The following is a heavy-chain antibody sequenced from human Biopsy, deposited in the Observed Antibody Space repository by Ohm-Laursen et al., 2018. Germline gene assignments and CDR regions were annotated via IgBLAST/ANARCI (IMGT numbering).Heavy chain of an antibody. V-gene: IGHV1-24*01. CDR3: AADINVWNVNY. Sequence: VKVSCKASGYALNELSMHWVRQVPGKGLEWMGGFAPENGKTIYAQKFQGRVTMTEDTSTDTAYMELSSLRSEDTAVYYCAADINVWNVNYWGQGTQVTVSS. J-gene: IGHJ4*02. CDR2: FAPENGKT. CDR1: GYALNELS. D-gene: IGHD1-1*01.